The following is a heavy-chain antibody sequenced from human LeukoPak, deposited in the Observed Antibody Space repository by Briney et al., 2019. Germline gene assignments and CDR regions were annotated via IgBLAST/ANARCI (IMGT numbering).Heavy chain of an antibody. CDR3: ARDSSYYDILTGHYPYYYYMDV. CDR2: IIPIFGTA. V-gene: IGHV1-69*13. Sequence: SVKVSCKASGGTFSSYAISWVRQAPGQGLEWMGGIIPIFGTANYAQKFQGRVTITADESTSTAYMELSSLRSEDTAVYYCARDSSYYDILTGHYPYYYYMDVWGKGTTVTVSS. J-gene: IGHJ6*03. D-gene: IGHD3-9*01. CDR1: GGTFSSYA.